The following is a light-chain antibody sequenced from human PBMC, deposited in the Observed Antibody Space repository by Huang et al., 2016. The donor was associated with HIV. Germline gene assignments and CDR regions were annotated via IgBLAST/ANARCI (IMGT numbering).Light chain of an antibody. CDR3: QQYDNLYT. V-gene: IGKV1-33*01. CDR1: QDISNY. Sequence: DIQMTQFPSSLSASVGDRVTITCQASQDISNYLNWYQQKPGKAPKLLIYDASNLATGVPARFSGSGSGTDFTFTISSLQPEDIATYYCQQYDNLYTFGQGTKLEIK. CDR2: DAS. J-gene: IGKJ2*01.